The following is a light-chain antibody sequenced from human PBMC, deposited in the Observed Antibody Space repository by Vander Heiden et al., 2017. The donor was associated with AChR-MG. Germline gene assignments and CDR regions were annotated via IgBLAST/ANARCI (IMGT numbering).Light chain of an antibody. CDR2: SAS. Sequence: DIQMTQSPSSLSASVGDRVTITCRASQSISSYLNWYPQKPGKAPKLLIYSASSLQKSVASRLCSGRSGTDYSLPISSLQHDEDSANYCRQRCYSTITFGQGTQLEIK. J-gene: IGKJ5*01. CDR1: QSISSY. V-gene: IGKV1-39*01. CDR3: RQRCYSTIT.